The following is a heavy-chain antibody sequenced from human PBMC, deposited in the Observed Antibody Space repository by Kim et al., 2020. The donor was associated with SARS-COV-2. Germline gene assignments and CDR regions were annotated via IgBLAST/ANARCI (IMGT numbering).Heavy chain of an antibody. CDR2: GREK. J-gene: IGHJ4*02. D-gene: IGHD6-19*01. CDR3: TRGTGWTDF. Sequence: GREKNYVDAVKGRFTISRDNTKNSLYLQMQSLRAEDTAVYYCTRGTGWTDFWGQGTLVTVSS. V-gene: IGHV3-7*03.